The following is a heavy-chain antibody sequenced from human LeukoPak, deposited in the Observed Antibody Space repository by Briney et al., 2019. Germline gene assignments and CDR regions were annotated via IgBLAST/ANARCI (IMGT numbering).Heavy chain of an antibody. CDR1: GFTFDDYA. J-gene: IGHJ4*02. V-gene: IGHV3-9*01. Sequence: GRSLRLSCAASGFTFDDYAMHWVRQAPGKGLEWVSGISWNSGSIGYADSVKGRFTISRDNAKNSLYLQMNSLRAEDTALYYCAKDLIGDYGSGSYPDYWGQGTLVTVSS. D-gene: IGHD3-10*01. CDR3: AKDLIGDYGSGSYPDY. CDR2: ISWNSGSI.